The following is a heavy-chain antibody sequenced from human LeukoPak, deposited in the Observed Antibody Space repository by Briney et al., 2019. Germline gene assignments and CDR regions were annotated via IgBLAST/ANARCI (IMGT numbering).Heavy chain of an antibody. V-gene: IGHV4-4*09. D-gene: IGHD6-6*01. CDR2: IYTSGST. J-gene: IGHJ6*03. CDR3: ARGPQTVCSSLYYYMDV. CDR1: GGSISSYY. Sequence: PSETLSLTCTVSGGSISSYYWSWIRQPPGKGLEWIGYIYTSGSTNYNPSLKSRVTLSVDTSKNQFSLKLSSVTAADTAVYYCARGPQTVCSSLYYYMDVWGKGTTVTVSS.